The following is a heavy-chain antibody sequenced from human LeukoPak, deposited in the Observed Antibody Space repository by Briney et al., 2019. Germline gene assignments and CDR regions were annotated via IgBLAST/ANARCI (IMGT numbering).Heavy chain of an antibody. D-gene: IGHD6-13*01. CDR1: GYTFTSYD. J-gene: IGHJ4*02. V-gene: IGHV1-8*03. Sequence: ASVKVSCKASGYTFTSYDINWVRQATGQGLEWMGWMNPNSGNTGYAQKFQGRVTITRNTSISTAYMELSSLRSEDTAVYYCARWASSSWYLDYWGQGTLVTVSS. CDR3: ARWASSSWYLDY. CDR2: MNPNSGNT.